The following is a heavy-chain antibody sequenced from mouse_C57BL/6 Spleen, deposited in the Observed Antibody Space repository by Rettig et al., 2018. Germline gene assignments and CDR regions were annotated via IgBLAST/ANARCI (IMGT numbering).Heavy chain of an antibody. D-gene: IGHD1-1*01. V-gene: IGHV3-6*01. J-gene: IGHJ2*01. CDR3: ARDYYGSRRRLDY. CDR2: YDGSN. Sequence: YDGSNNYNPSLKNRISITRDTSKNQFFLKLNSVTTEDTATYYCARDYYGSRRRLDYWGQGTTLTVSS.